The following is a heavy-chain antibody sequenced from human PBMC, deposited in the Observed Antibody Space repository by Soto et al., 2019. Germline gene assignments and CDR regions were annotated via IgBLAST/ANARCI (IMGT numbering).Heavy chain of an antibody. CDR3: ARDYEYSSSSPDY. CDR1: GFTFSDYY. V-gene: IGHV3-11*01. D-gene: IGHD6-6*01. Sequence: PGGSLRLSCAASGFTFSDYYMSWIRQAPGKGLEWVSYISSSGSTIYYADSVEGRFTISRDNAKNSLYLQMNSLRAEDTAVYYCARDYEYSSSSPDYWGQGTLVTVSS. CDR2: ISSSGSTI. J-gene: IGHJ4*02.